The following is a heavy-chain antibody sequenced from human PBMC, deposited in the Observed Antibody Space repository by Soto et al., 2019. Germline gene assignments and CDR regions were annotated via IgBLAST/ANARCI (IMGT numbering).Heavy chain of an antibody. CDR1: GFTFSSYA. Sequence: GGSLRLSCAASGFTFSSYAMSWVRQAPGKGLEWVSAISGSGGSTYYADSVKGRFTISRDNSKNTLYLQMNSLRAEDTAVYYCAKSIRPPAAKAYGMDVWGQGTTVTVSS. J-gene: IGHJ6*02. CDR3: AKSIRPPAAKAYGMDV. V-gene: IGHV3-23*01. CDR2: ISGSGGST. D-gene: IGHD2-2*01.